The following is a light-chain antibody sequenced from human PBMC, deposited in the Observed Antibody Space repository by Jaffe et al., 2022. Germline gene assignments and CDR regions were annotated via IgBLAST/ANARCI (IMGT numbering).Light chain of an antibody. CDR3: QHFGTYLST. V-gene: IGKV3-20*01. CDR2: GAS. CDR1: QSVSSGY. Sequence: EIVLTQSPGTLSLSPGERATLSCRASQSVSSGYLAWYQQKPGQAPRLLIYGASNRATGIPDRFSGSGSGTDFTLTISRLEPEDFAVYYCQHFGTYLSTFGPGTKVDIK. J-gene: IGKJ3*01.